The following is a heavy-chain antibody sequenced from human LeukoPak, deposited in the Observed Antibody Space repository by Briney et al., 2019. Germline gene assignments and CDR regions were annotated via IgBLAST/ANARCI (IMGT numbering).Heavy chain of an antibody. J-gene: IGHJ4*02. V-gene: IGHV1-69*13. Sequence: SVKVSCKASGGTFSSYAISWVRQAPGQGLEWMGGIIPIFGTANYAQKFQGRVTITADESTSTAYMELSSLRSEDTAVYYCATSTGVVVPAAINYWGQGTLVTVSS. CDR3: ATSTGVVVPAAINY. D-gene: IGHD2-2*02. CDR2: IIPIFGTA. CDR1: GGTFSSYA.